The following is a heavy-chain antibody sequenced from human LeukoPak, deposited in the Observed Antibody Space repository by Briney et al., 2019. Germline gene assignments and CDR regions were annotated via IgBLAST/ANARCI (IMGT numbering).Heavy chain of an antibody. J-gene: IGHJ6*03. D-gene: IGHD2-2*02. CDR1: VGSISPGYY. V-gene: IGHV4-4*07. CDR2: IYSIGDT. Sequence: PSETLSLSCTVSVGSISPGYYRSWVRQPGGKELQWIGRIYSIGDTHYNPSFQSRVTIAVNTSKNQFSLKLSSVTAADTAVYYCAIAIPPPSVYYYMDVWGKGTTVTVSS. CDR3: AIAIPPPSVYYYMDV.